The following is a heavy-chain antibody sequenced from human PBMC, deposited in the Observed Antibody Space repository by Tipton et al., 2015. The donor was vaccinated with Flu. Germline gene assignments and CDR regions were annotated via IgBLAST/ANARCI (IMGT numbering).Heavy chain of an antibody. CDR1: GFIFSDYW. D-gene: IGHD2-15*01. V-gene: IGHV3-7*04. J-gene: IGHJ4*02. Sequence: SLRLSCAASGFIFSDYWMLWFRQAPGRGLEWVANIRQDGSQKYYVNSVRGRFTISRDNTRNSVSLQMNGLRADDTAVYYCARVLKGGGGWTPLDYWGQGTLVTVSS. CDR2: IRQDGSQK. CDR3: ARVLKGGGGWTPLDY.